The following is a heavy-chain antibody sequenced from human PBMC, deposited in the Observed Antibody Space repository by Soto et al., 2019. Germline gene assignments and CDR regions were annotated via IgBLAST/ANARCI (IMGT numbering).Heavy chain of an antibody. CDR1: GGSFSGYY. Sequence: TSETLSLTCAVYGGSFSGYYWTWIRQPPGTGLEWIGEINHSGSTNYNPSLKSRVTISVDTSKNQFSLKLTSVTAEDTARYYCAKDLCNGGTCWVFDSWGQGTPVTVSS. CDR2: INHSGST. CDR3: AKDLCNGGTCWVFDS. V-gene: IGHV4-34*01. J-gene: IGHJ4*02. D-gene: IGHD2-15*01.